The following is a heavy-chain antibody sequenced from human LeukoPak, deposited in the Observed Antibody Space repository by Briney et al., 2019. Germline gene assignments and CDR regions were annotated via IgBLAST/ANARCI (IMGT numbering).Heavy chain of an antibody. CDR1: GYTFTSYY. CDR2: INPSGGST. D-gene: IGHD2-21*02. CDR3: ARDQSGCGGDCYSSYFDY. V-gene: IGHV1-46*01. J-gene: IGHJ4*02. Sequence: ASVKVSCKASGYTFTSYYMHWVRQAPGQGLEWMGIINPSGGSTSYAQKFQGRVTMTRDTSTSTVYMELSSLRSEDTAVYYCARDQSGCGGDCYSSYFDYWGQGTLVTVSS.